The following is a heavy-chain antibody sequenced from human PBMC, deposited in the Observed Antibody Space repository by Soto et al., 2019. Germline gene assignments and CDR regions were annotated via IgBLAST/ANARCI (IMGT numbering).Heavy chain of an antibody. D-gene: IGHD3-10*01. CDR2: IYYSGST. V-gene: IGHV4-59*01. CDR3: ARLSSYGSGSYYNPYYFDY. CDR1: GGSISSYY. J-gene: IGHJ4*02. Sequence: SETLSLTCTVSGGSISSYYWSWIRQPPGKGLEWIGYIYYSGSTNYNPSLKSRVTISVDTSKNQFSLKLSSVTAADTAVYYCARLSSYGSGSYYNPYYFDYWGQGTLVTVSS.